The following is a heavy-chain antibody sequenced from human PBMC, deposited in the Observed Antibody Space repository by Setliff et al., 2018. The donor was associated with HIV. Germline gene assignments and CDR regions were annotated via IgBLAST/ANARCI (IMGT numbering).Heavy chain of an antibody. V-gene: IGHV1-18*01. CDR3: ARDGWRHVLHGNYYYYFMDV. Sequence: GASVKVSCKASDYTFTNYGISWVRQAPGQGLEWMGWISAYNGYTNYAQKLQGRVTMTTDTSTSTAYMDLRSLRSDDTAVYYCARDGWRHVLHGNYYYYFMDVWGKGTTVTVSS. D-gene: IGHD2-8*01. J-gene: IGHJ6*03. CDR1: DYTFTNYG. CDR2: ISAYNGYT.